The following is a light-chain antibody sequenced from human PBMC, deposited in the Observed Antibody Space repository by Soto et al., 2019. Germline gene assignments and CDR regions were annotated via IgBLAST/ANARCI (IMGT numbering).Light chain of an antibody. V-gene: IGKV3-20*01. J-gene: IGKJ1*01. CDR3: QQYGSSGT. Sequence: EIVLIQSPATLSLSPGERATLSCRAGQSVSSNLAWYQQKPGQAPRLLIYGASNRATGIPDRFSGSGSGTDFTLTISRLEPEDFAVYYCQQYGSSGTFGQGTKVDIK. CDR2: GAS. CDR1: QSVSSN.